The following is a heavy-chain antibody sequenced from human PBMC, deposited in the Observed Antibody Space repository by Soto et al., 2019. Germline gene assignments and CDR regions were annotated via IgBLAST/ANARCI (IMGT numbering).Heavy chain of an antibody. J-gene: IGHJ4*02. CDR2: ISGSDDST. CDR3: ATRSSPSTFDY. V-gene: IGHV3-23*01. Sequence: EVQLLESGGGLVQPGASLRLSCAASGFTFSSYAMSWVRQAPGKGLEWVSVISGSDDSTYYADYVKGRFTISRDNAKNPLYLQMNSLRAEATAVYYCATRSSPSTFDYWGQGALVTVSS. CDR1: GFTFSSYA. D-gene: IGHD6-6*01.